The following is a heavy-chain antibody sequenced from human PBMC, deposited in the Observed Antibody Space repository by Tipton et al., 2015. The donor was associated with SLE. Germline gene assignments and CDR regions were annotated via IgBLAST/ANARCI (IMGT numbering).Heavy chain of an antibody. CDR3: ARGRGAARPFDY. V-gene: IGHV1-69*17. D-gene: IGHD6-25*01. CDR2: IIPIFGIV. J-gene: IGHJ4*01. CDR1: GGTLRSSA. Sequence: QLVQSGAEVKKPGSSVKVSCKASGGTLRSSAIGWVRQATGQGLEWTGGIIPIFGIVNYAQKVKGRVTITTDKSMSTAYMGLSSLRSEHTAVYYWARGRGAARPFDYLGRGTLGTVSS.